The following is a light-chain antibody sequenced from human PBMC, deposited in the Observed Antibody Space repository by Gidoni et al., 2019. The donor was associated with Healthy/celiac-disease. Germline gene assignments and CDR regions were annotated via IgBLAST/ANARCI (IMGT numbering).Light chain of an antibody. Sequence: SSELTQDPAVSVALGQTVRITCQGDSLRSYYARWYQQKPGQAPVLVICGKNNRPSGIPDRFSGSSSGNTASLTITGAQAEDEADYYCNSRDSSGNHYVFGTGTKVPVL. CDR1: SLRSYY. CDR3: NSRDSSGNHYV. CDR2: GKN. J-gene: IGLJ1*01. V-gene: IGLV3-19*01.